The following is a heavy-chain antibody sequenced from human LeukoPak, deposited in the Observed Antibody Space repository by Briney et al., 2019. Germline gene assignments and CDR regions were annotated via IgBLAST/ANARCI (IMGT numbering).Heavy chain of an antibody. CDR1: GFTVSSND. V-gene: IGHV3-7*01. CDR3: ATDRGWRTSGYYLYYFEY. Sequence: PGGSLRLSCAASGFTVSSNDMSWVRQAPGKGLEWVASIKHDGSEKYYVDSVRGRFTISRDNTKNSLYLQMSSLRAEDTAVYYCATDRGWRTSGYYLYYFEYWGQGTLVTFSS. CDR2: IKHDGSEK. J-gene: IGHJ4*02. D-gene: IGHD3-3*01.